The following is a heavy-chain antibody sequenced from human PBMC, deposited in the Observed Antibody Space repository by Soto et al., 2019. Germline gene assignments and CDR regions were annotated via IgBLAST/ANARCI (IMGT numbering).Heavy chain of an antibody. CDR1: GGSFSGYY. CDR2: INHSGST. Sequence: SETLSLTCAVYGGSFSGYYWSWIRQPPGKGLERIGEINHSGSTNYNPSLKSRVTISVDTSKNQFSLKLSSVTAADTAVYYCARVVPAPYNWFDPWGQGTLVTVSS. J-gene: IGHJ5*02. V-gene: IGHV4-34*01. D-gene: IGHD2-2*01. CDR3: ARVVPAPYNWFDP.